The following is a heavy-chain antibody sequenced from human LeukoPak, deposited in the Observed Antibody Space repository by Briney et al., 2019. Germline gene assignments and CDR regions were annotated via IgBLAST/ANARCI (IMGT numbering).Heavy chain of an antibody. CDR3: ARDLIGWSLDP. D-gene: IGHD2-2*03. CDR1: GFTFTNYE. Sequence: GGSLRLSCAASGFTFTNYEMNWVRQAPGKGLEWISYIDNDGWPTYYADSVKGRFTITRDDAKSSLYLQMDSLTVEDTAVYYRARDLIGWSLDPWGQGTLVTVSS. CDR2: IDNDGWPT. V-gene: IGHV3-48*03. J-gene: IGHJ5*02.